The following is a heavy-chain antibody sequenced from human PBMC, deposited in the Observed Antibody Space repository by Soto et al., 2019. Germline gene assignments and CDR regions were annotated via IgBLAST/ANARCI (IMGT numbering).Heavy chain of an antibody. Sequence: GASVKVSCKTSGYTFNTYGINWVRQAPGQGLEWMGIINPSGGSTSYAQKFQGRVTMTRDTSTSTVYMELSSLRSEDTAVYYCATYSGSYQGRYYGMDVWGQGTTVTVSS. J-gene: IGHJ6*02. D-gene: IGHD1-26*01. V-gene: IGHV1-46*02. CDR3: ATYSGSYQGRYYGMDV. CDR1: GYTFNTYG. CDR2: INPSGGST.